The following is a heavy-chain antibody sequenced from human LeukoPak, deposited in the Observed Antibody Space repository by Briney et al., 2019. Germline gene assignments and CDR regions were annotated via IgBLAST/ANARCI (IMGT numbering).Heavy chain of an antibody. CDR3: ARQKKRVVDY. CDR2: INYSGST. V-gene: IGHV4-39*01. J-gene: IGHJ4*02. Sequence: SETLSLTCTVSGGSISSSSYYWGWIRQPPGRWLEWIGSINYSGSTYYNPSLKSRVTISVDTSKNQFSLKLSSVTAADTAVYYCARQKKRVVDYWGQGTLVTVSS. CDR1: GGSISSSSYY.